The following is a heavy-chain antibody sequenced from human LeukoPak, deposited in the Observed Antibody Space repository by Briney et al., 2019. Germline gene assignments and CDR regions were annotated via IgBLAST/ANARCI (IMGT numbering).Heavy chain of an antibody. CDR3: ARGSPYCSGGSCYLN. Sequence: GESLRISCKGTGYSFTSYWISWVRQMPGKGLEWMGRIDPSDSYTNYSPPFQGHVTISADKSISTAYLQWSSLKASDTAMYYCARGSPYCSGGSCYLNWGQGTLVTVSS. D-gene: IGHD2-15*01. V-gene: IGHV5-10-1*01. J-gene: IGHJ4*02. CDR1: GYSFTSYW. CDR2: IDPSDSYT.